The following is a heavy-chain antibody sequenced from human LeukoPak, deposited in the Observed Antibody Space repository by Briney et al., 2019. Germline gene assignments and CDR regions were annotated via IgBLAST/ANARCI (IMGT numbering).Heavy chain of an antibody. Sequence: PGGSLRLSCAASGFTFSGSALHSVRQAPGKGLEWVSSISSSSSYIYYADSVKGRFTISRDNAKHSLYLQMNSLRAEDTAVYYCAKERYYGSGSYVSFDYWGQGTLVTVSS. V-gene: IGHV3-21*01. CDR3: AKERYYGSGSYVSFDY. CDR2: ISSSSSYI. CDR1: GFTFSGSA. D-gene: IGHD3-10*01. J-gene: IGHJ4*02.